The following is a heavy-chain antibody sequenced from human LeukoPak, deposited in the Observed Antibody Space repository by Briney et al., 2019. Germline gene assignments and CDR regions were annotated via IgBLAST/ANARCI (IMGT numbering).Heavy chain of an antibody. Sequence: PGGSLRLSCAASGFTFSAYEMNWVGQAPGKGLEWVSYIGSSGSTVYYADSVKGRFTISRDNAKNSLYLQMNSLRAEDTAVYYCARDLTAVAGWVFDYWGQGTLVTVSS. CDR1: GFTFSAYE. V-gene: IGHV3-48*03. CDR3: ARDLTAVAGWVFDY. J-gene: IGHJ4*02. CDR2: IGSSGSTV. D-gene: IGHD6-19*01.